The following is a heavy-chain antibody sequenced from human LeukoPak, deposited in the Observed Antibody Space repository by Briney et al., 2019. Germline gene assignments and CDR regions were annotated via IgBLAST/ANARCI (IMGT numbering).Heavy chain of an antibody. Sequence: ASVKVSCKASGYTFTGYYMHWVLQAPGQGLEWMGWINPNSGGTNYAQKFQGRVTMTRDTSISTAYMELSRLRSDDTAVYYCARDEYYDFWSGYSPGAFDIWGQGTMVTVSS. CDR3: ARDEYYDFWSGYSPGAFDI. V-gene: IGHV1-2*02. D-gene: IGHD3-3*01. J-gene: IGHJ3*02. CDR1: GYTFTGYY. CDR2: INPNSGGT.